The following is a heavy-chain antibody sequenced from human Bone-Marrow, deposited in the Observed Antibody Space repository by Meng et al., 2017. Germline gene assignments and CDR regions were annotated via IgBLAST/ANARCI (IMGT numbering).Heavy chain of an antibody. D-gene: IGHD6-13*01. CDR3: ARLLWQQLVLAFDI. CDR2: IYPGDSDT. Sequence: KVSCKGSGYSFTSYWIGWVRQMPGKGLEWMGIIYPGDSDTRYSPSFQGQVTIPADKSISTAYLQWSSLKASDTAMYYCARLLWQQLVLAFDIWGQGTMVTVSS. V-gene: IGHV5-51*01. CDR1: GYSFTSYW. J-gene: IGHJ3*02.